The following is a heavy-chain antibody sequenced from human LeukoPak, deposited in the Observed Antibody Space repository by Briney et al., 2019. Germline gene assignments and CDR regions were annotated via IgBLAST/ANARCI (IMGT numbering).Heavy chain of an antibody. D-gene: IGHD1-26*01. J-gene: IGHJ4*02. CDR2: IKDKTHGGTT. V-gene: IGHV3-15*01. Sequence: GGPLRFSFQASGFIFGMAWLNGVGRPQGRGRGGFGRIKDKTHGGTTDYAAPVKGRFTISRDDSKNTLYLQMNSLINEDTAVYYCTTGYSVSYHDGYWGQGTLVTVSS. CDR1: GFIFGMAW. CDR3: TTGYSVSYHDGY.